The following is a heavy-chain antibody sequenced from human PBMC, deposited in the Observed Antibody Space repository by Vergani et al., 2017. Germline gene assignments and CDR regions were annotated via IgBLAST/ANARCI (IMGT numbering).Heavy chain of an antibody. CDR1: GGSISSYY. CDR2: IYYSGST. CDR3: ARAKKSDDYYYYYYMDV. J-gene: IGHJ6*03. Sequence: QVQLQESGPGLVKPSETLSLTCTVSGGSISSYYWSWIRQPPGKGLEWIGYIYYSGSTNYNPSLKSRVTISVDTSKNQFSLKLSSVTAADTAVYYCARAKKSDDYYYYYYMDVWGKGTTVTVSS. V-gene: IGHV4-59*01.